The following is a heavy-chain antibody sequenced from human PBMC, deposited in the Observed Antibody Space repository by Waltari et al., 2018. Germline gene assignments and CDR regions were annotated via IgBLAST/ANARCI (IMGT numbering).Heavy chain of an antibody. Sequence: QLQLQESGPGLVKPSETLSLTCTVSGDSIRNSNYYWGWIRQPPGTGLEWIGSIYYTKYTYYNPSLKSRVTLSLDTSKNQFSLSLNAVAAADTAVYYCARLSLAAGHLIDYWGQGTLVTVSS. J-gene: IGHJ4*02. V-gene: IGHV4-39*01. CDR2: IYYTKYT. D-gene: IGHD6-13*01. CDR3: ARLSLAAGHLIDY. CDR1: GDSIRNSNYY.